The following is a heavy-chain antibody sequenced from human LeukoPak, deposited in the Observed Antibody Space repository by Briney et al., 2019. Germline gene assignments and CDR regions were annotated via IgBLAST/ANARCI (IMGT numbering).Heavy chain of an antibody. V-gene: IGHV3-21*01. J-gene: IGHJ4*02. CDR1: GFTFGSYS. D-gene: IGHD1-1*01. CDR2: ISHGSSYI. Sequence: GESLRLSCAASGFTFGSYSMNWVRQAPGKGLEWVSSISHGSSYIYYADSVKGRFTISRDNAENSLYLQMNSLRAEDTAVYYCARGPKYIASTGPHYFDYWGQGTLVTVSS. CDR3: ARGPKYIASTGPHYFDY.